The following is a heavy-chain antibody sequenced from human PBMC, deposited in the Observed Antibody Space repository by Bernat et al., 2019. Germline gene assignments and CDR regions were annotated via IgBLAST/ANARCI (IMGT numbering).Heavy chain of an antibody. J-gene: IGHJ2*01. D-gene: IGHD4-17*01. Sequence: QVQLVQSGAEVKKPGASVKVSCKASGYTFTSYDINWVRQATGQGLEWMGWMNPNSGNTGYAQKFQGRVTMTRNTSISTVYMELSSLRSEDTAVYYCARGAYDGERDYWYFDLWGRGTLVTVSS. CDR2: MNPNSGNT. CDR1: GYTFTSYD. V-gene: IGHV1-8*01. CDR3: ARGAYDGERDYWYFDL.